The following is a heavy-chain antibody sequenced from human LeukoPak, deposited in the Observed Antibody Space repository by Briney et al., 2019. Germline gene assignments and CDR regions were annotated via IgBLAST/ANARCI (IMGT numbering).Heavy chain of an antibody. CDR3: ARDWGKREDSSGYYSA. CDR2: INPNSGGT. Sequence: ASVKVSCKASGYTFTGFYMHWVRQAPGQGLEWMGWINPNSGGTNYAQKFQGRVTMTRDTSISTAYMELSRLRAEDTAVYYCARDWGKREDSSGYYSAWGQGTLVTVSS. D-gene: IGHD3-22*01. J-gene: IGHJ4*02. CDR1: GYTFTGFY. V-gene: IGHV1-2*02.